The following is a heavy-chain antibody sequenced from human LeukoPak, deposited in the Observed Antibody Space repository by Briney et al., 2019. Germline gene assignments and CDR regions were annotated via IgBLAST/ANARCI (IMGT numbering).Heavy chain of an antibody. V-gene: IGHV1-69*05. CDR2: IIPIFGTA. J-gene: IGHJ4*02. CDR3: AILAVAGPIDY. Sequence: SVKVSCKASGGTFSSYAISWVRQAPGQGLEWMGGIIPIFGTANYAQKFQGRVTITTDESTITAYMELSSLRSEDTAVYYCAILAVAGPIDYWGQGTLVTVSS. D-gene: IGHD6-19*01. CDR1: GGTFSSYA.